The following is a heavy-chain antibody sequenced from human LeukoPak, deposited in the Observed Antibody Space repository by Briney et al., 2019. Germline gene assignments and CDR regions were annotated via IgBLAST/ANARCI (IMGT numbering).Heavy chain of an antibody. J-gene: IGHJ4*02. Sequence: GGSLRLSCAASGFTVSSYGMHWVRQAPGKGLEWVAVISYDGWNKYYADSVKGRFSISRDNSKKTVYLQMNSLRVEDTAVYYCARHYDSSPFDYWGQGTLVTVSS. CDR2: ISYDGWNK. D-gene: IGHD3-22*01. CDR1: GFTVSSYG. CDR3: ARHYDSSPFDY. V-gene: IGHV3-30*03.